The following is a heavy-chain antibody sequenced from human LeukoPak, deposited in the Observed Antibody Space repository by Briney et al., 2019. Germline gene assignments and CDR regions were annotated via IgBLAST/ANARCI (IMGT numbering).Heavy chain of an antibody. V-gene: IGHV3-15*01. CDR3: TTGYCSRTSCYYFDY. Sequence: GGSLRLSCAASGFTFSDAWMSWVRQAPGKGLEGVGRIKSKTDGGTTDYAAPVKGRFTISRDGSKNTLYLQMNSLKTEDTAVYYCTTGYCSRTSCYYFDYWGQGTLVTVSS. CDR1: GFTFSDAW. J-gene: IGHJ4*02. D-gene: IGHD2-2*01. CDR2: IKSKTDGGTT.